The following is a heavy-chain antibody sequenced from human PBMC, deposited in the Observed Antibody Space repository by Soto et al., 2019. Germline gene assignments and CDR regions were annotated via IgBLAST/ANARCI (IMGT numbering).Heavy chain of an antibody. CDR3: AKDRKPKPHYYFDY. V-gene: IGHV3-9*01. CDR2: ISWNSGSI. CDR1: GFIFSAYD. J-gene: IGHJ4*02. Sequence: PGGSLRLSCAASGFIFSAYDMHWVRQAPGKGLEWVSGISWNSGSIGYADSVKGRFTISRDNAKNSLYLQMNSLRAEDTALYYCAKDRKPKPHYYFDYWGQGTLVTVSS.